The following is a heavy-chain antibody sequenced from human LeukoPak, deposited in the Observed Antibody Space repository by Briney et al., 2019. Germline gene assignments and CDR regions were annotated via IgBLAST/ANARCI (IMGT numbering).Heavy chain of an antibody. CDR3: ARESRTAGIAAAGTDQGWFDP. V-gene: IGHV7-4-1*02. CDR1: GYTFTSYA. CDR2: INTNTGNP. Sequence: GASVKVSCKASGYTFTSYAMNWVRQAPGQGLEWMGWINTNTGNPTYAQGFTGRFVFSLDTSVSTAYLQISSLKAEDTAVYYCARESRTAGIAAAGTDQGWFDPWGQGTLVTVSS. J-gene: IGHJ5*02. D-gene: IGHD6-13*01.